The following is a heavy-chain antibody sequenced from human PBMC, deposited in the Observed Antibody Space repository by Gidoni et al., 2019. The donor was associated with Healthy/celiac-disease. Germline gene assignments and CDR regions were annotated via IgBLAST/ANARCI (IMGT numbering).Heavy chain of an antibody. CDR3: ARDSDVEMATAYYYYYGMDV. D-gene: IGHD5-18*01. J-gene: IGHJ6*02. Sequence: QVLLVQSGAEVKKPGSSVKVSCKASGGTFSSYAISWVRQAPGQGLEWMGGIIPIFGTANYAQKFQGRVTITADESTSTAYMELSSLRSEDTAVYYCARDSDVEMATAYYYYYGMDVWGQGTTVTVSS. CDR2: IIPIFGTA. V-gene: IGHV1-69*01. CDR1: GGTFSSYA.